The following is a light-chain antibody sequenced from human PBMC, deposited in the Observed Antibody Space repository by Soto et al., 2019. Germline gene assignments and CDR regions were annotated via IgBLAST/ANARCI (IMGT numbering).Light chain of an antibody. CDR3: CSYAVSGTLV. Sequence: QSALTQPASVSGSPGQSITISCTGTSSDVGSYNLVSWYQQLPGKAPKLIIYEVTKRPSGVSNRFSGSKSGNTASLTISGLQAEDEADYYCCSYAVSGTLVFGGGTKVTVL. J-gene: IGLJ2*01. V-gene: IGLV2-23*02. CDR2: EVT. CDR1: SSDVGSYNL.